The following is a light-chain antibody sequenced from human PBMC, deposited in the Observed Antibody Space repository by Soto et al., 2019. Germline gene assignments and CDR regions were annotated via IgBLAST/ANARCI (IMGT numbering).Light chain of an antibody. CDR1: QSVDSY. J-gene: IGKJ5*01. CDR2: AAS. Sequence: VVLTQSPVTLSLSPGERATLSCRASQSVDSYLAWYQQKPGQAPRLLIYAASTRATGIPARFSGSGSGTEFTLTISSLQSEDFVVYYCQQYNNWPRTFGQGTRLEIK. V-gene: IGKV3-15*01. CDR3: QQYNNWPRT.